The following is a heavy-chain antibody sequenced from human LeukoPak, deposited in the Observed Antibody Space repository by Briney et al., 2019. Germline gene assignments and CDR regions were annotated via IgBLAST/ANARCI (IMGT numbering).Heavy chain of an antibody. CDR3: AKGARIAAARAHFDY. D-gene: IGHD6-13*01. CDR2: IKQDGSEK. J-gene: IGHJ4*02. Sequence: PGGSLRLSCAASGFTFSSYWMSWVRQAPGKGLEWVANIKQDGSEKYYVDSVKGRFTISRDNSKNTLYLQMNSLRAEDTAVYYCAKGARIAAARAHFDYWGQGTLVTVSS. CDR1: GFTFSSYW. V-gene: IGHV3-7*03.